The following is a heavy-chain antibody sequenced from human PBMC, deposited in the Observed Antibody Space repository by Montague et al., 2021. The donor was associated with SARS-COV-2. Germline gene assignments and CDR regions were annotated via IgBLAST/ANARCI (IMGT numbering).Heavy chain of an antibody. D-gene: IGHD6-13*01. CDR1: DDSIGPYY. V-gene: IGHV4-4*09. CDR2: IYNSATT. Sequence: SETLSLTCTVSDDSIGPYYWSWIRQPPGKGLEWIGYIYNSATTKYNSSLKRRVTISEDRSKNLLSLKINSVTAADTAVYYCARGLLGYSGSWDLWGQGTLATVSA. J-gene: IGHJ5*02. CDR3: ARGLLGYSGSWDL.